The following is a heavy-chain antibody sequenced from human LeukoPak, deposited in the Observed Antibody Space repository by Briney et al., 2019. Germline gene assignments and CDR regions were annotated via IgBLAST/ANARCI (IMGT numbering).Heavy chain of an antibody. CDR1: GFTFDDYG. CDR3: ARSGTLLYYYMDV. Sequence: GGSLRLSCAASGFTFDDYGMSWVRHAPGKGLEWVSGINWNGGSTGYADSVKGRFTISRDNAKNSLYLQMNSLRGEDTASYYCARSGTLLYYYMDVWGKGTTVTVSS. V-gene: IGHV3-20*04. D-gene: IGHD2-21*02. CDR2: INWNGGST. J-gene: IGHJ6*03.